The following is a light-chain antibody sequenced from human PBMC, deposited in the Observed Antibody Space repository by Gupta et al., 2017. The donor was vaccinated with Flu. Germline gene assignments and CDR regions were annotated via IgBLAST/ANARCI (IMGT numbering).Light chain of an antibody. CDR1: SSNIGNNY. Sequence: QSVLTQPPYVSAAPGQKVTISCSGSSSNIGNNYVSWYQQLPGTTPKLLIYDNNKRPSGIPDRFSGSKSGTSATLGITGLQTGDEADYYCGTWDSRLSAAVFGGGTQLTVL. CDR3: GTWDSRLSAAV. V-gene: IGLV1-51*01. J-gene: IGLJ7*01. CDR2: DNN.